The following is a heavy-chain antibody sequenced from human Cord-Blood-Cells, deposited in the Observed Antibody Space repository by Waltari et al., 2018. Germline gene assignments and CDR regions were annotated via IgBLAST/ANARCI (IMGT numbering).Heavy chain of an antibody. CDR3: ARGEVVVVAATSYYYGMDV. CDR1: GGSISSYY. Sequence: QVQLQESGPGLVKPSETLSLTCTVSGGSISSYYWSWIRQPPGKGLEWIGYIYYSGSTNYDPSLKSRVTISVDTSKNQVSLKLSSVTAADTAVYYCARGEVVVVAATSYYYGMDVWGQGTTVTVSS. D-gene: IGHD2-15*01. CDR2: IYYSGST. J-gene: IGHJ6*02. V-gene: IGHV4-59*01.